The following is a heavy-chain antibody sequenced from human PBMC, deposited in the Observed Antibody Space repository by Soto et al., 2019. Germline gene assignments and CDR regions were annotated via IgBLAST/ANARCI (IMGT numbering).Heavy chain of an antibody. Sequence: PGGSLRLSCAASGFTFSSYGMHWVRQAPGKGLEWVAVIWYDGSNKYYADSVKGRFTISRDNSKNTLYLQMNSLRAEDTAVYYCARGGYCSGGSYQDYYYYGMDVWGQGTTVTVSS. V-gene: IGHV3-33*01. J-gene: IGHJ6*02. CDR3: ARGGYCSGGSYQDYYYYGMDV. D-gene: IGHD2-15*01. CDR1: GFTFSSYG. CDR2: IWYDGSNK.